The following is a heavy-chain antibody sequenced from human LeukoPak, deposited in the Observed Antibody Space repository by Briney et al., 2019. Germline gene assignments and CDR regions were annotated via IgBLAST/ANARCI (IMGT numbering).Heavy chain of an antibody. Sequence: APVKVSCTASGYTFTVYYMHWVRQAPGQGLEWMGWINPNSGGTSYAQKFQGRVTMTRNTSISTAYMELSSLRSEDTAVYYCTRGTREIVVIITKYYVDYWGQGTLVTVSS. J-gene: IGHJ4*02. D-gene: IGHD3-22*01. CDR2: INPNSGGT. V-gene: IGHV1-2*02. CDR1: GYTFTVYY. CDR3: TRGTREIVVIITKYYVDY.